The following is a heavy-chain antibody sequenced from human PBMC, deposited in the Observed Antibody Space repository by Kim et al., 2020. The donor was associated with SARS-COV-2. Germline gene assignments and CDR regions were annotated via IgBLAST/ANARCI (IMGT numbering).Heavy chain of an antibody. CDR2: IYYSGST. V-gene: IGHV4-39*01. CDR3: ASPYSGSYYGAFDI. J-gene: IGHJ3*02. CDR1: GGSISSSSYY. D-gene: IGHD1-26*01. Sequence: GSLSLTCTVSGGSISSSSYYWGWIRQPPGKGLEWIGSIYYSGSTYYNPSLKSRVTISVDTSKNQFSLKLSSVTAADTAVYYCASPYSGSYYGAFDIWGQGTMVTVSS.